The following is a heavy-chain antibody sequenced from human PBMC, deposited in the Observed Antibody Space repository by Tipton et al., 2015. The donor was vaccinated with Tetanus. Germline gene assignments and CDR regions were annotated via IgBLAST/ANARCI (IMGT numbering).Heavy chain of an antibody. D-gene: IGHD2-15*01. Sequence: TLSLTCSISGGFISGYYWTWIRQPPRKGLECIGYIYYTGNANYDPSLQSRVTISRDTSKNQFSLKLTSVTAAGTAVYYCARLAHPFPCCFGVDIWGQGTTVTVS. CDR3: ARLAHPFPCCFGVDI. CDR2: IYYTGNA. CDR1: GGFISGYY. V-gene: IGHV4-59*01. J-gene: IGHJ6*02.